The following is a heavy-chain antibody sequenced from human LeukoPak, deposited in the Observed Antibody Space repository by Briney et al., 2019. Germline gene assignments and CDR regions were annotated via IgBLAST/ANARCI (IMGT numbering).Heavy chain of an antibody. CDR2: IKQDGSKK. D-gene: IGHD5-24*01. V-gene: IGHV3-7*04. CDR1: GFPFSSYW. J-gene: IGHJ4*02. CDR3: TRVGYIDEGIDY. Sequence: GGSLRLSCVASGFPFSSYWMTWVRQAPGKGLEWVANIKQDGSKKSYVDSVKGRFTISRDNAKNSLYLQMNSLRAEDTAIYYCTRVGYIDEGIDYWGQGTLVTVTS.